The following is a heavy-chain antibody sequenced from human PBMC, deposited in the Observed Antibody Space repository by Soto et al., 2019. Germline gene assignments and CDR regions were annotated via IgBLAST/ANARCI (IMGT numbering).Heavy chain of an antibody. CDR2: IYYSVST. J-gene: IGHJ3*02. Sequence: PSETLSLTCTVSGGSISSGGYYWSWILHHPGKGLEWIGYIYYSVSTYYNPSLKSRVTISVDTSKNQFSLKLSSVTAADTAVYYCAGRYDYVWGRHRRNASDRWGQGTMVTVS. CDR1: GGSISSGGYY. V-gene: IGHV4-31*03. CDR3: AGRYDYVWGRHRRNASDR. D-gene: IGHD3-16*02.